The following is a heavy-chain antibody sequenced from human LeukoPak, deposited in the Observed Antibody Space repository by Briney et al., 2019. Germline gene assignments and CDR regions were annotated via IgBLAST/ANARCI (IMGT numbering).Heavy chain of an antibody. CDR2: ISSEGSMK. D-gene: IGHD5-12*01. V-gene: IGHV3-30-3*01. CDR1: GFTFSSYV. J-gene: IGHJ4*02. Sequence: GRSLRLSCAASGFTFSSYVMHWVRQAPGKGLEWVAVISSEGSMKDYADSVKGRFTVSRDNSKNTLYLQMSSLRADDTALYYCARGNVIVVATIEDYWGQGTLVTVSS. CDR3: ARGNVIVVATIEDY.